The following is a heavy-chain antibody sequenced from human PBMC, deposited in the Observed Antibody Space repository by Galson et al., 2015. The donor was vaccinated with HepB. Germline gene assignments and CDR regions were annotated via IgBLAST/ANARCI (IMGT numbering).Heavy chain of an antibody. Sequence: SLRLSCAASGFTFSSYAMHWVRQAPGKGLEWVAVISYDGSNKYYADSVKGRFTISRDNSKNTLYLQMNSLRAEDTAVYYCASWYGTGGYYFDYWGQGTLVTVSS. J-gene: IGHJ4*02. D-gene: IGHD1-1*01. CDR2: ISYDGSNK. CDR1: GFTFSSYA. CDR3: ASWYGTGGYYFDY. V-gene: IGHV3-30*04.